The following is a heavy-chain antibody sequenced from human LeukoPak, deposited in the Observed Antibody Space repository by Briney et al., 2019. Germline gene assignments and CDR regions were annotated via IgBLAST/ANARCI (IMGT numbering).Heavy chain of an antibody. CDR3: AKDRVYSGSSFAFDI. CDR1: GLRFSGIG. CDR2: ISGSGGNT. D-gene: IGHD6-6*01. J-gene: IGHJ3*02. V-gene: IGHV3-23*01. Sequence: GGSLRLSCAASGLRFSGIGMHWVRQAPEKGLGWVSAISGSGGNTYYADSVKGRFTISRDNSKNTLYLQMNSLRAEDTAVYYCAKDRVYSGSSFAFDIWGQGTMVTVSS.